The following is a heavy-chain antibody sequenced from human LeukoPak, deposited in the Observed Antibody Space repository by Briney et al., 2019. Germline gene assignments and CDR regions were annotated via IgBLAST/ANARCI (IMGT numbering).Heavy chain of an antibody. CDR3: ARGGGLDV. CDR2: INHNGNVN. D-gene: IGHD3-16*01. J-gene: IGHJ6*02. CDR1: GFTFSSYW. Sequence: SGGSLRLSCAASGFTFSSYWMNWARQPPGKGLEWVASINHNGNVNYYVDSVKGRFTISRDNAKNSLYLQMSNLRAEDTAVYFCARGGGLDVWGQGATVTVSS. V-gene: IGHV3-7*03.